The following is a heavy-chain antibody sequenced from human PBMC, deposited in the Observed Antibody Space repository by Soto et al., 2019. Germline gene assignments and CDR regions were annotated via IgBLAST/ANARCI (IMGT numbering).Heavy chain of an antibody. J-gene: IGHJ5*02. D-gene: IGHD3-9*01. CDR2: IYHSGST. CDR1: GGSIRSYC. Sequence: SETLSLTCTVSGGSIRSYCWTWIRQPPGEGLEWIGGIYHSGSTNYNPSLKSRVTISVDTSKNQFSLKLSSVTAADTAVYYCARGEYYDILTGLNWFDPWGQGTLVTVSS. V-gene: IGHV4-59*12. CDR3: ARGEYYDILTGLNWFDP.